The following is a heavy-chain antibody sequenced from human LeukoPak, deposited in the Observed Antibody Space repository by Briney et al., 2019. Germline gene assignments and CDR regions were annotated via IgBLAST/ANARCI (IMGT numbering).Heavy chain of an antibody. CDR3: ARGAYGSGSYGDNWFDP. Sequence: GGSLRLSCAASGFTFSSYNMNWVRQAPGKGLEWVSSITSGSSYIYYADSVKGRFTISRDNAKNSLYLQMNSLRAEDTAVYYCARGAYGSGSYGDNWFDPWGQGTLVTVSS. CDR2: ITSGSSYI. D-gene: IGHD3-10*01. CDR1: GFTFSSYN. V-gene: IGHV3-21*01. J-gene: IGHJ5*02.